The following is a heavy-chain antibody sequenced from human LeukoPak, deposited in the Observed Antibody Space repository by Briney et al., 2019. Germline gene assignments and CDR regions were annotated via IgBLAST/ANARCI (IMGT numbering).Heavy chain of an antibody. D-gene: IGHD3-10*01. V-gene: IGHV7-4-1*02. CDR1: GYTFTSYA. Sequence: GASVKVSCKASGYTFTSYAMNWVRQAPGQGLEWMGWINTNTGNPTYAQGFTGRFVFSLDTSVSTAYLQISSLKAEDTAVYYCARGNYGSGSYFRPPPDYWGQGTLVTVSS. J-gene: IGHJ4*02. CDR2: INTNTGNP. CDR3: ARGNYGSGSYFRPPPDY.